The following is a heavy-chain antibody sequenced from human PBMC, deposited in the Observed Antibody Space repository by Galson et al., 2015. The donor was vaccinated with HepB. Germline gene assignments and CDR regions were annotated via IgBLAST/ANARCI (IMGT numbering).Heavy chain of an antibody. D-gene: IGHD3-22*01. V-gene: IGHV3-33*01. CDR2: IWSDGDNK. J-gene: IGHJ4*02. Sequence: SLRLSCAASGFTFSAYGMHWVRQAPGKGLEWVAVIWSDGDNKYYGDSVKGRFTISRDNSKNTLYLQMNSLRAADTAVYYCARDYYDRSGFYWGAGYWGQGTLVTVSS. CDR1: GFTFSAYG. CDR3: ARDYYDRSGFYWGAGY.